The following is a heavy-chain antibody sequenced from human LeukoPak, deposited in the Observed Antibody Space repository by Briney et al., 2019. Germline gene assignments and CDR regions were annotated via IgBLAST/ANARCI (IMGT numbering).Heavy chain of an antibody. D-gene: IGHD6-13*01. CDR2: ISTSSSYI. Sequence: GGSLRLSCAASGFIFSSYSMNWVRQAPGKGLEWVSFISTSSSYIYYADSVKGRFTISRDNAKNSLSLQMNSLRAEDTAVYYCPRASSSWYYFDYWGQGTLVTVSS. CDR1: GFIFSSYS. J-gene: IGHJ4*02. CDR3: PRASSSWYYFDY. V-gene: IGHV3-21*01.